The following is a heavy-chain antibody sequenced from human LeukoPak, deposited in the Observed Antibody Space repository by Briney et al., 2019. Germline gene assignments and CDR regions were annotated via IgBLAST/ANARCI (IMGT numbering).Heavy chain of an antibody. Sequence: PSQTLPLTCTVSGASISSGGYYWSWIRQHPGKGLEWIGYIHYTENSYYNPSLRSRITISVDSSNNQFSLKLSSVTAADTAVYYCARVASLIPQRYSYFDLGGLGTLVASSS. CDR2: IHYTENS. D-gene: IGHD3-16*02. CDR1: GASISSGGYY. J-gene: IGHJ2*01. V-gene: IGHV4-31*03. CDR3: ARVASLIPQRYSYFDL.